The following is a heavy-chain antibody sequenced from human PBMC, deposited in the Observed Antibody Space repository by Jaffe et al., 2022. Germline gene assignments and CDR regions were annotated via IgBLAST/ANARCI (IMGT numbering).Heavy chain of an antibody. D-gene: IGHD3-16*01. CDR2: IKVDGSEK. CDR1: GFTFSSYW. J-gene: IGHJ5*02. CDR3: ARAVMGGVNWFDP. Sequence: EVQLVESGGGLVQPGGSLRLSCAASGFTFSSYWMSWVRQAPGKGLEWVANIKVDGSEKYYVDSVKGRFTISRDNAKNSLYLQMNSLRAEDTAVYYCARAVMGGVNWFDPWGQGTLVTVSS. V-gene: IGHV3-7*01.